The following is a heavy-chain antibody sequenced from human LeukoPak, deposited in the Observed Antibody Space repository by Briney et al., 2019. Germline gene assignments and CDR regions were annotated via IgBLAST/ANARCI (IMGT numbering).Heavy chain of an antibody. D-gene: IGHD3-3*01. CDR1: GFTFDDYA. V-gene: IGHV3-9*03. CDR2: ISWNSGSI. Sequence: PGRSLRLSCAASGFTFDDYAMHWVRQAPGKGLEWVSGISWNSGSIGYADSVKGRFTISRDNAKNSLYLQMNSLRAEDMALYYCAKDSARLGVVTPLWFDPWGQGTLVTVSS. CDR3: AKDSARLGVVTPLWFDP. J-gene: IGHJ5*02.